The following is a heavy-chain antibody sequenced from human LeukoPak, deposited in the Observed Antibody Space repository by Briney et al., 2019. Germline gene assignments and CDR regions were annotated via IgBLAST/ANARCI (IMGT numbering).Heavy chain of an antibody. V-gene: IGHV3-11*06. CDR3: ARDHDSSSWYGFPRIYYYYGMDV. D-gene: IGHD6-13*01. J-gene: IGHJ6*02. Sequence: GGSLRPSCAASGFTFSDYYMSWIRQAPGKGLEWVSYISSSSSYTNYADSVKGRFTISRDNAKNSLYLQMNSLRAEDTAVYYCARDHDSSSWYGFPRIYYYYGMDVWGQGTTVTVSS. CDR2: ISSSSSYT. CDR1: GFTFSDYY.